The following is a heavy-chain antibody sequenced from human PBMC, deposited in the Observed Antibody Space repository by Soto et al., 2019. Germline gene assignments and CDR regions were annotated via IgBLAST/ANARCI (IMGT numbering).Heavy chain of an antibody. Sequence: QVQLQESGPGLVKASQTLSLTCNVSGGSISSGGYYWTWIRQHPGKGLEWIGHIHHSGSTFYNPSLTSRVSISVDPSRTPFSLKLSSVTAADTAVYFCVRGVLSWGQGTLVTVSS. D-gene: IGHD3-10*01. V-gene: IGHV4-31*03. J-gene: IGHJ1*01. CDR3: VRGVLS. CDR2: IHHSGST. CDR1: GGSISSGGYY.